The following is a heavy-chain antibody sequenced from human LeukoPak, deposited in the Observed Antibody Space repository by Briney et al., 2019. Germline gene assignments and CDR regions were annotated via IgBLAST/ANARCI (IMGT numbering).Heavy chain of an antibody. D-gene: IGHD3-10*01. J-gene: IGHJ4*02. CDR2: ISYDGSNK. CDR3: AKDQRFGELLPDY. CDR1: GFTFSSYG. V-gene: IGHV3-30*18. Sequence: PGRSLGLSCAASGFTFSSYGMHWVRQAPGKGLEWVAVISYDGSNKYYADSVKGRFTISRDNSKNTLYLQMNSLRAEDTAVYYCAKDQRFGELLPDYWGQGTLVTVSS.